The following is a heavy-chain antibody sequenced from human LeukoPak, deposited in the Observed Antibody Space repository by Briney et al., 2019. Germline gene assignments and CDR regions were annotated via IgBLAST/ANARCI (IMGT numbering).Heavy chain of an antibody. CDR1: GFGFSSYA. CDR3: AKANWVSNADAVW. J-gene: IGHJ4*02. D-gene: IGHD1-1*01. Sequence: GGSLRLSCAASGFGFSSYAMSWVRQAQARGLEWVSSIRGGGEKFYADSVKGRLILSRDDSRNTVYLQMNNLRVEDTAVYYRAKANWVSNADAVWWGQGTLVTVSS. V-gene: IGHV3-23*01. CDR2: IRGGGEK.